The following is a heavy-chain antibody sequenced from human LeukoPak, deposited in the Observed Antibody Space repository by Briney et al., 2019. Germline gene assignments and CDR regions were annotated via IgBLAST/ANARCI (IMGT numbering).Heavy chain of an antibody. Sequence: PSVKVSCEASGYFFTDYGITWVRQAPGQGRVGGGCISAYNGNTNYTQKLQGRGTMTTDTPTRTVRMERGIVRFRDTAVYYCVRPSRPYADYAESFDYWGQGTLVTVSS. CDR1: GYFFTDYG. V-gene: IGHV1-18*01. CDR2: ISAYNGNT. J-gene: IGHJ4*02. CDR3: VRPSRPYADYAESFDY. D-gene: IGHD4-17*01.